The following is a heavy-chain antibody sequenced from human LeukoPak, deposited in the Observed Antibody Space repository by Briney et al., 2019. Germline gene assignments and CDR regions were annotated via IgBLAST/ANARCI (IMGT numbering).Heavy chain of an antibody. J-gene: IGHJ4*02. CDR3: AREGWGGCSGGSCYFYFDY. V-gene: IGHV3-21*04. CDR1: GFTFSTYS. D-gene: IGHD2-15*01. CDR2: ISSSGSYI. Sequence: PGGSLRLSCAASGFTFSTYSMNWVRQAPGKGLEWVSSISSSGSYIYYADSVKGRFTISRDNSKNTLYLQMNSLRAEDTAVYYCAREGWGGCSGGSCYFYFDYWGQGTLVTVSS.